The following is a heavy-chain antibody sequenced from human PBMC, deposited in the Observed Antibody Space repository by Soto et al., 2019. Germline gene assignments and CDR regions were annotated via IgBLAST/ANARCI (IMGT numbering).Heavy chain of an antibody. CDR1: GFTFSSYA. J-gene: IGHJ4*02. D-gene: IGHD3-22*01. Sequence: GGSLRLSCAASGFTFSSYAMSWVRQAPGKGLEWVSAISGSGGSTYYADSVKGRFTISRGNSKNTLYLQMNSLRAEDTAVYYCAKDYRYYDSSGYGYWGQGTLVTVSS. CDR2: ISGSGGST. V-gene: IGHV3-23*01. CDR3: AKDYRYYDSSGYGY.